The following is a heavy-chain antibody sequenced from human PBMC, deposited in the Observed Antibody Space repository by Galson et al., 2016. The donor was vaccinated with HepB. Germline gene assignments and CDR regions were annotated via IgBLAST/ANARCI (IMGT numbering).Heavy chain of an antibody. Sequence: SLRLSCAASGFSFSSYSMNWVRQAPGKGLEWVSFISESSTYIYYADSVKGRFTISRDNAKNSLHLQMNSLRAEDTAVYYCARDGAVVPAGNIASPGAMVLWGQGTLVTVSS. CDR3: ARDGAVVPAGNIASPGAMVL. V-gene: IGHV3-21*01. J-gene: IGHJ4*02. CDR1: GFSFSSYS. D-gene: IGHD2-2*01. CDR2: ISESSTYI.